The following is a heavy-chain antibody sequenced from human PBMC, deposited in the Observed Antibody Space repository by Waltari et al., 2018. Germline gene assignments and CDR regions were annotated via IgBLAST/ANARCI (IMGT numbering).Heavy chain of an antibody. CDR3: ARGQPLVAWVFEDGGFDY. CDR2: LSAGGDKE. D-gene: IGHD2-2*01. Sequence: QVQLVQSGGGLVQPGTSLRLSCGAYGFMVTDYGIYWVRQAPGKGLEWVAGLSAGGDKEVESETVEGGFTISRNNSENTLNLQMNSLIAEDTAVDYGARGQPLVAWVFEDGGFDYWGQGTLVTVSS. J-gene: IGHJ4*02. CDR1: GFMVTDYG. V-gene: IGHV3-33*08.